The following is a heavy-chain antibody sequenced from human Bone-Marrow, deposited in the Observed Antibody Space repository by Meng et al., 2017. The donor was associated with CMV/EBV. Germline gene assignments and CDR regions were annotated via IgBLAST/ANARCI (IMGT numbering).Heavy chain of an antibody. CDR1: GFTFSSYG. J-gene: IGHJ1*01. CDR2: IWYDGSNK. D-gene: IGHD2-21*01. CDR3: AREDGGDVVVIEQYFQH. Sequence: GGSLRLSCAASGFTFSSYGMHWVRQAPGKGLEWVAVIWYDGSNKYYADSVKGRFTISRDNSKNTLYLQMNSLRAEDTAVYYCAREDGGDVVVIEQYFQHWGQGTLVTVSS. V-gene: IGHV3-33*01.